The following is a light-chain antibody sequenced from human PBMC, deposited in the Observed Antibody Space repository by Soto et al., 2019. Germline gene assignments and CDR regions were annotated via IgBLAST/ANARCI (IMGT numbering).Light chain of an antibody. V-gene: IGLV1-51*01. J-gene: IGLJ1*01. Sequence: QSVLTQPPSVSASPGQKGTISCSGISSNIGGNSVSWYQQLPGTAPKLLIYDDNKRPSGIPDRFSGSKSGTSATLGITGLQTGDEADYYCGSWDSSLSAYVFGTGTKVTVL. CDR1: SSNIGGNS. CDR2: DDN. CDR3: GSWDSSLSAYV.